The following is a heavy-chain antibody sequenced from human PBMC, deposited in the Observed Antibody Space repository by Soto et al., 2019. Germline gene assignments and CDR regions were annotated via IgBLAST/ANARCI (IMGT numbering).Heavy chain of an antibody. CDR2: INHSGST. Sequence: QVQLQQWGAGLLKPSETLSLTCAVYGGSFSGYYWSWIRQPPGKGLEWIGEINHSGSTNYNPSLKSRVTISVDTSKNQFSLNLSSVTAADTAVYYCARRPLGYCTNGVCSRQDYWGQGTLVTVSS. CDR3: ARRPLGYCTNGVCSRQDY. V-gene: IGHV4-34*01. CDR1: GGSFSGYY. D-gene: IGHD2-8*01. J-gene: IGHJ4*02.